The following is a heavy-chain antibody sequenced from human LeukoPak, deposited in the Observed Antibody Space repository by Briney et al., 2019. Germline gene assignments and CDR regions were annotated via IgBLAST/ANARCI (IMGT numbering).Heavy chain of an antibody. J-gene: IGHJ4*02. D-gene: IGHD3-3*01. Sequence: GRSLRLSCAASGFTFDDYAMHWVRQAPGKGLEWVSGISWNSGSIGYADSVKGRFTISRDNAKNSLYLQMNSLRAEDTALYYCAKDNRYYDFWSGYFDHWGQGTLVTVSS. CDR2: ISWNSGSI. CDR3: AKDNRYYDFWSGYFDH. V-gene: IGHV3-9*01. CDR1: GFTFDDYA.